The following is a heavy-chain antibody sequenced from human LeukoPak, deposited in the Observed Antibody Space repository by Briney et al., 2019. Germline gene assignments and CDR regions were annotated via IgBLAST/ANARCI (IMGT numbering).Heavy chain of an antibody. V-gene: IGHV4-61*02. CDR2: IYTSGST. CDR1: GGSISSGSYY. D-gene: IGHD6-13*01. J-gene: IGHJ3*02. Sequence: SETLSLTCTVSGGSISSGSYYWSWIRQPAGKGLEWIGRIYTSGSTNYNPSLKSRVTISVDTSKNQFSLKLSSVTAADTAVYYCARATAAGLNAFDIWGQGTMVTVSS. CDR3: ARATAAGLNAFDI.